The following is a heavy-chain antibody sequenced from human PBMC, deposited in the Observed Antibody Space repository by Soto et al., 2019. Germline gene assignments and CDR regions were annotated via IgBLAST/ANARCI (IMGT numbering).Heavy chain of an antibody. D-gene: IGHD2-2*01. V-gene: IGHV3-11*01. CDR3: VREKMKVGYSSTTIAPFDY. CDR1: AFTFSDYY. Sequence: QAQLVESGGGLVKAGGSQRLSCTASAFTFSDYYMNWIRQPTVKGPEWGSYISSSGATINYADSVKGRFALSRDNCENMLDLERKNLGAEYTAVYYGVREKMKVGYSSTTIAPFDYRAQGSLGTVSS. J-gene: IGHJ4*02. CDR2: ISSSGATI.